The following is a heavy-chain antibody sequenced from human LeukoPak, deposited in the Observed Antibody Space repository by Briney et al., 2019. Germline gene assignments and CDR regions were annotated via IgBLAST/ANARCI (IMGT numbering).Heavy chain of an antibody. CDR3: ARPFYDSSGYYY. J-gene: IGHJ4*02. CDR1: GGSISSSTYW. V-gene: IGHV4-39*07. CDR2: VYYSGST. D-gene: IGHD3-22*01. Sequence: SETLSLTCAVSGGSISSSTYWWGWIRQPPGKALEWIGSVYYSGSTYDNPSLQSRVIVSVDTSKNKISLNLSSVTAADTAVYYCARPFYDSSGYYYWGQGTLVTVSS.